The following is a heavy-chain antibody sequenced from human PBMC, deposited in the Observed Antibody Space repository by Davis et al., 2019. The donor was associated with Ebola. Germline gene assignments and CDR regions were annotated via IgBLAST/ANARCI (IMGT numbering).Heavy chain of an antibody. CDR1: GFTFSSYG. J-gene: IGHJ6*02. CDR3: AREPGYYGMDV. Sequence: PGGSLTLSCAPSGFTFSSYGMHWVRQAPGKGLEWVAVISYDGSNKYYADSVKGRFTISRDNAKNSLYLQMNSLRAEDTAVYYCAREPGYYGMDVWGQGTTVTVSS. CDR2: ISYDGSNK. V-gene: IGHV3-30*03.